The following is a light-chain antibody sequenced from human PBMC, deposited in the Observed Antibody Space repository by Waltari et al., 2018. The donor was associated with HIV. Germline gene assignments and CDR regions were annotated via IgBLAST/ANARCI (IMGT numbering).Light chain of an antibody. V-gene: IGLV1-40*01. J-gene: IGLJ2*01. CDR3: QSYDSSLSGWGV. Sequence: SVLTQPPSVSGAPGQRVTISCTGSSSNIGAGYDVHWYQQLPGTAPTRPIYGTSNRRAGGPDRFSGSKAGTSASLAITGLHAEDDAEDYCQSYDSSLSGWGVFGGGTKVTVL. CDR1: SSNIGAGYD. CDR2: GTS.